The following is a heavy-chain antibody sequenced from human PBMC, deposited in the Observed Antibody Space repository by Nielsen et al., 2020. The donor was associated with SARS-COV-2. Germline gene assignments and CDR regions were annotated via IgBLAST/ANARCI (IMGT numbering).Heavy chain of an antibody. CDR2: IYYNGNT. CDR1: VVSIGSGDFY. CDR3: ARRLAYSSSSGDFDS. V-gene: IGHV4-30-4*01. D-gene: IGHD6-6*01. Sequence: LRLSCTVSVVSIGSGDFYWNWIRQPPGKGLEWIGNIYYNGNTNYNPSLGSRLTISVDTSKNQFSLKLSSVTAADTAVYYCARRLAYSSSSGDFDSWGQGTLVTVSS. J-gene: IGHJ4*02.